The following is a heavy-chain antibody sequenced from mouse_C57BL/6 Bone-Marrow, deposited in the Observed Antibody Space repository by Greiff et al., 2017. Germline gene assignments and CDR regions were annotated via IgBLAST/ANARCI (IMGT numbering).Heavy chain of an antibody. J-gene: IGHJ4*01. CDR2: INPGSGST. Sequence: QVQLQQSGAELVRPGTSVKVSCKASGYAFTNYLIEWVKQRPGQGLEWIGVINPGSGSTNYNEKFKSKAPLTVDKSSSTAYMQLSSLTSEDSAVYYCAAERWLPLSAMDYWGQGTSVTVSS. CDR1: GYAFTNYL. CDR3: AAERWLPLSAMDY. D-gene: IGHD2-3*01. V-gene: IGHV1-54*01.